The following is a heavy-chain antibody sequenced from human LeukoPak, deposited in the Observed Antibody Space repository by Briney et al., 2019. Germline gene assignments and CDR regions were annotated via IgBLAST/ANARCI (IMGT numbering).Heavy chain of an antibody. J-gene: IGHJ4*02. CDR1: GFTFNSYW. CDR2: INPDGSGK. CDR3: ARDSSGSIAAGGVDY. D-gene: IGHD6-13*01. V-gene: IGHV3-7*01. Sequence: TGGSLRLSCAASGFTFNSYWMIWVRQAPGKGLEWVANINPDGSGKYYVDSVKGRFTISRDNAKKSLYLQMNSLRAEDTAVYYCARDSSGSIAAGGVDYWGQGTLVTVSS.